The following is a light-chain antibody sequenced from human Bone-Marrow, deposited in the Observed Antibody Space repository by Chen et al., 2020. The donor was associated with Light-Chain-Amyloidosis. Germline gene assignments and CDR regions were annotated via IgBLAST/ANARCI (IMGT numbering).Light chain of an antibody. Sequence: EIVLTQSPGTLSSSPGDSATLSCRASQSISSTTLAWFQQKPGQAPRLLIYGASSRATGIPDRFSGSGSGTDFTLTISRLEPEDFAVYYCQQYGSSPGTFGQGTKVEIK. CDR3: QQYGSSPGT. J-gene: IGKJ1*01. CDR2: GAS. CDR1: QSISSTT. V-gene: IGKV3-20*01.